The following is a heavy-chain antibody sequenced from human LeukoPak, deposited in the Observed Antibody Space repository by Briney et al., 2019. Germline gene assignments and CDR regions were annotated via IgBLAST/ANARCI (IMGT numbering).Heavy chain of an antibody. CDR2: ISGSGGSP. D-gene: IGHD6-13*01. CDR3: AKDLGIAAAYDAFDI. CDR1: GFTVSSNY. Sequence: GGSLRLSCAASGFTVSSNYVSWVRQAPGKGLEWVSAISGSGGSPYCADSVKGRFTISRDNSKNTLYLQVNSLRAEDTAVYYCAKDLGIAAAYDAFDIWGQGTMVTVSS. V-gene: IGHV3-23*01. J-gene: IGHJ3*02.